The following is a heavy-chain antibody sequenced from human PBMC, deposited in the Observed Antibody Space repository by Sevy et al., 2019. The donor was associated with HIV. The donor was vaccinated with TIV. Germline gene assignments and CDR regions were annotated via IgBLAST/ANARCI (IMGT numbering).Heavy chain of an antibody. Sequence: LSLTCAASGFTFSSYAMRWVRQAPGKGLEWVAVISYDGSNKYYADSVKGRFTISRDNSKNTLYLQMNSLRAEDTAVYYCARQFSGSYFAYAFDVWGQGTMVTVSS. J-gene: IGHJ3*01. D-gene: IGHD1-26*01. CDR3: ARQFSGSYFAYAFDV. V-gene: IGHV3-30-3*01. CDR1: GFTFSSYA. CDR2: ISYDGSNK.